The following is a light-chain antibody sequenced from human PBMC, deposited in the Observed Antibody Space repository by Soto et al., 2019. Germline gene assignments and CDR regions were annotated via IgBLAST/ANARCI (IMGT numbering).Light chain of an antibody. Sequence: QSALTQPASVSGSPGQSITISCTGTSSDVGGYNYVSWYQQHPGKAPKLMIYDVSNRPSGVSNRFSCSKSGNTPSLTISGLQAEDEADYYCSSYTSSSTLVFGGGTKVTVL. CDR1: SSDVGGYNY. CDR2: DVS. J-gene: IGLJ2*01. CDR3: SSYTSSSTLV. V-gene: IGLV2-14*01.